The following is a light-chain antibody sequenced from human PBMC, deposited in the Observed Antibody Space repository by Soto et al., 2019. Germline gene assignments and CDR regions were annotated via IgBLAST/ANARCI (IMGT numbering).Light chain of an antibody. V-gene: IGKV3-15*01. CDR2: SAS. J-gene: IGKJ1*01. CDR1: QSISDT. Sequence: EILMTQSPATLSVSPGGRATLSCRASQSISDTLAWYQKKPGKAPRLLIYSASRGATGFPARFSGSGYGTDLTLTISSMKYEDFEVYYCQQYNNWTWTFGHGTKVDIK. CDR3: QQYNNWTWT.